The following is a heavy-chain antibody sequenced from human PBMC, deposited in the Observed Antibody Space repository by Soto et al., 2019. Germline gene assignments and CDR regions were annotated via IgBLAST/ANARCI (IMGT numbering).Heavy chain of an antibody. Sequence: EVQLLDSGGGLVQPGESLTLACAASGFIFSNYAMSWLRQAPGKGLEWVSAISVGDGPTYYADSVKGRFTISRDSSRNTLYLQMNSLRAEDTAVYYFVLGISYYWDYWGQGTLVTVS. J-gene: IGHJ4*02. V-gene: IGHV3-23*01. D-gene: IGHD3-3*02. CDR1: GFIFSNYA. CDR3: VLGISYYWDY. CDR2: ISVGDGPT.